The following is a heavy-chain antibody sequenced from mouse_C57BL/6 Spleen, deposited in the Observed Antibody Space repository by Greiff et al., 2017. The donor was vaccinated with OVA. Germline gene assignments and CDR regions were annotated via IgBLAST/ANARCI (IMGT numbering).Heavy chain of an antibody. J-gene: IGHJ4*01. V-gene: IGHV1-80*01. Sequence: VKLMESGAELVKPEASVKISCKASGYAFSSYWMNWVKQRPGKGLEWIGQIYPGDGDTNYNGKFKGKATLTADKSSSTAYMQLSSLTSEDSAVYFCAREDFITTVVATDYAMDYWGQGTSVTVSS. CDR2: IYPGDGDT. CDR1: GYAFSSYW. D-gene: IGHD1-1*01. CDR3: AREDFITTVVATDYAMDY.